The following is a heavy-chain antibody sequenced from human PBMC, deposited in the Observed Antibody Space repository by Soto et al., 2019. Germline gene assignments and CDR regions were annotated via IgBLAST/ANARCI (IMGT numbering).Heavy chain of an antibody. D-gene: IGHD2-2*01. Sequence: SVKVSCKASGGTFSSYAISWVRQAPGQGLEWMGGIIPIFGTANYAQKFQGRVTITADESTSTAYMELSSLRSEDTAVYYCARLNPIVVVPAAQGYFAYWGQGTLVTVSS. CDR3: ARLNPIVVVPAAQGYFAY. CDR2: IIPIFGTA. CDR1: GGTFSSYA. J-gene: IGHJ4*02. V-gene: IGHV1-69*13.